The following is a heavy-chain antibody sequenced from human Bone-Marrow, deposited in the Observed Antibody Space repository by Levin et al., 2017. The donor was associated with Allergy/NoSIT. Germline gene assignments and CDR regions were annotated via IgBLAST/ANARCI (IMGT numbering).Heavy chain of an antibody. J-gene: IGHJ4*02. CDR3: ARARYYGPGYFLDY. Sequence: LSLTCAASGFSLSDYWMTWVRQAPGKGLEWVATINQDGIKKYYGDSVRGRFTISRDNAKNSLSLQVNSLRAEDTAVYSCARARYYGPGYFLDYWGQGTLVSVSS. CDR1: GFSLSDYW. CDR2: INQDGIKK. D-gene: IGHD4-17*01. V-gene: IGHV3-7*01.